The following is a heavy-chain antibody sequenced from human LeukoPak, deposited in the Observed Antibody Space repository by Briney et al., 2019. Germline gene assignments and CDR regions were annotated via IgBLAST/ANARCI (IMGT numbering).Heavy chain of an antibody. Sequence: GGSLRLSCAASGFTFSSYSMNWVRQAPGEGLEWVLSISSSSSYIYYADSVKGRFTISRDNAKNSLYLQMNSLRAEDTAVYYCARGDITIFGVVIPHYFDYWGQGTPVTVSS. CDR2: ISSSSSYI. V-gene: IGHV3-21*01. D-gene: IGHD3-3*01. CDR1: GFTFSSYS. J-gene: IGHJ4*02. CDR3: ARGDITIFGVVIPHYFDY.